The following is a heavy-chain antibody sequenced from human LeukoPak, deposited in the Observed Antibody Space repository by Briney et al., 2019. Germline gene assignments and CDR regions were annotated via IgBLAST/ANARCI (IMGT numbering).Heavy chain of an antibody. CDR1: GFTFSSYA. V-gene: IGHV3-23*01. D-gene: IGHD6-13*01. J-gene: IGHJ4*02. CDR2: ISGSGGRT. CDR3: AKDPPIAAAGSYYFDY. Sequence: PGGSLRLSCAASGFTFSSYAMSWVRQAPGKGLEGVSVISGSGGRTYYADSVKGRFTISRDNSKNTLYLQMNSLRAEDTAVYYCAKDPPIAAAGSYYFDYWGQGTLVTVSS.